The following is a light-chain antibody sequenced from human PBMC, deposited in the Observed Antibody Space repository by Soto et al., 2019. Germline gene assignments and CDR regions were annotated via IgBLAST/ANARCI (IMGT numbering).Light chain of an antibody. Sequence: DIVMTQSPLSLPVTPGEPASISCRSSQSLLHSDGYNYLDWYVQKPGQSPQLLICMGSDRASGVPDRFSGSGSGTDFTLKISRVEAEDVGVYYCMQPLQSWTFGQGTKVDI. CDR2: MGS. CDR3: MQPLQSWT. J-gene: IGKJ1*01. CDR1: QSLLHSDGYNY. V-gene: IGKV2-28*01.